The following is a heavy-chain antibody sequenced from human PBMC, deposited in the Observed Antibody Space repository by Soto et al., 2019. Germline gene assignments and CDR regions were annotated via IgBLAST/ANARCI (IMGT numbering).Heavy chain of an antibody. V-gene: IGHV3-30-3*01. D-gene: IGHD3-10*01. CDR1: GFTFSSYA. CDR3: ARDPRKLYYYGSGRSSHYYGMDV. CDR2: ISYDGSNK. Sequence: GGSLRLSCAASGFTFSSYAMHWVRQAPGKGLEWVAVISYDGSNKYYADSVKGRFTISRDNSKNTLYLQMNSLRAEDTAVYYCARDPRKLYYYGSGRSSHYYGMDVWGQGTTVTVSS. J-gene: IGHJ6*02.